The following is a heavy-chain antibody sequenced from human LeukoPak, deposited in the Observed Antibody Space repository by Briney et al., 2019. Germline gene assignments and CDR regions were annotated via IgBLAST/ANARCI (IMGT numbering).Heavy chain of an antibody. J-gene: IGHJ4*02. CDR1: GFTFSSYG. V-gene: IGHV3-33*01. CDR2: IWYDGSNK. Sequence: GGSLRLSCAASGFTFSSYGMHWVRQAPGKGLEWVAVIWYDGSNKYYADSVKGRFTISRDNAKNSLYLQMNSLRDEDTAVYYCARDTSQYDSSGYPNHHFDFWGQGTLVTVSS. D-gene: IGHD3-22*01. CDR3: ARDTSQYDSSGYPNHHFDF.